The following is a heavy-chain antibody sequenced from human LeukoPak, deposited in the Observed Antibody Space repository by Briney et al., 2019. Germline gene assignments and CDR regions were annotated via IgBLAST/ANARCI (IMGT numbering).Heavy chain of an antibody. Sequence: ASVKVSCKASGYTFTGYYMHWVRQAPGQGPEWMGVISPSGGSTTYAQKFQGRVTLTRDMSTSTDYLELSSLRSEDTAVYYCARGYGSGSGIDYWGQGTLVTVSS. D-gene: IGHD3-10*01. V-gene: IGHV1-46*01. J-gene: IGHJ4*02. CDR2: ISPSGGST. CDR1: GYTFTGYY. CDR3: ARGYGSGSGIDY.